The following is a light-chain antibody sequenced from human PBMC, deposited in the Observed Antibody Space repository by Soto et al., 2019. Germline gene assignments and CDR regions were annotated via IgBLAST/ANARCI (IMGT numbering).Light chain of an antibody. CDR1: QSVSSSY. J-gene: IGKJ1*01. CDR2: GTS. V-gene: IGKV3-20*01. Sequence: EIVLTQSPGTLSLSPGERATLSCRASQSVSSSYLAWYQQKPGQAPRLLIYGTSSRATGIPDRFSGSGSGTDFTLTINRPEPEDFALYFCQQYDSSPWTFGQGTKVDIK. CDR3: QQYDSSPWT.